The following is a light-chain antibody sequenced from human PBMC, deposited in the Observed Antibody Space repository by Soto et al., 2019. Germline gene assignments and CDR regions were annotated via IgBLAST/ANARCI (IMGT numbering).Light chain of an antibody. Sequence: QSALTQPASVSGSHGQSITISCTGTSSDVGNYNYVSWYQQHPGKAPKLMIFEVSDRPSGVSNRFSGSKSGNTASLTISGLQAVDEADCYCSSYISSFSHVFGTGTKVTVL. CDR2: EVS. CDR3: SSYISSFSHV. J-gene: IGLJ1*01. V-gene: IGLV2-14*01. CDR1: SSDVGNYNY.